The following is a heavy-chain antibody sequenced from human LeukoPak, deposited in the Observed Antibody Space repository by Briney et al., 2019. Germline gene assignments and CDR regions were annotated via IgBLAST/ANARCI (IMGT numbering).Heavy chain of an antibody. CDR2: IYYSGST. J-gene: IGHJ4*02. CDR1: GGSISSSSYC. D-gene: IGHD6-6*01. V-gene: IGHV4-39*01. CDR3: ARVVYSSSSFDY. Sequence: PSETLSLTCTVSGGSISSSSYCWGWIRQPPGKGLEWIGSIYYSGSTYYNPSLKSRVTISVDTSKNLFSLKLSSVTAADTAVYYCARVVYSSSSFDYWGQGTLVTVSS.